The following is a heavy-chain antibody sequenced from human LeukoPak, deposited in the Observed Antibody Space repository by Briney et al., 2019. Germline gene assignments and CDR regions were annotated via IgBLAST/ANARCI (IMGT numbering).Heavy chain of an antibody. V-gene: IGHV5-51*01. Sequence: GESLKISCKGSGYRFTDYWIGWVRQMPGKGLGWMGIIYPGDSDTRYSPSFQGQVTISADKSINTAHLQWSSLRASDTAMYYCARAAAGTSPDYYYFGLDVWGQGTTVRVSS. CDR3: ARAAAGTSPDYYYFGLDV. CDR1: GYRFTDYW. D-gene: IGHD6-13*01. J-gene: IGHJ6*02. CDR2: IYPGDSDT.